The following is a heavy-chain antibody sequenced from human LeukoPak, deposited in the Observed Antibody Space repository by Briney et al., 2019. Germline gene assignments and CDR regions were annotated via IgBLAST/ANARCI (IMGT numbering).Heavy chain of an antibody. CDR1: GFTFSSYG. Sequence: GGSLRLSCAASGFTFSSYGMHWVRQAPGKGLEWVAVISYDGSNKYYADSVKGRFTISRDNSKNTLYLQMNSLRAKDTAVYYCARAGSSTSGYYYYGMDVWGQGTTVTVSS. D-gene: IGHD6-6*01. CDR2: ISYDGSNK. J-gene: IGHJ6*02. V-gene: IGHV3-30*03. CDR3: ARAGSSTSGYYYYGMDV.